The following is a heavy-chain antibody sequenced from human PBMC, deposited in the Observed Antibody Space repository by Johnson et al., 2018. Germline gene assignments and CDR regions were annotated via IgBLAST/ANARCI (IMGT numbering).Heavy chain of an antibody. CDR2: FNTEDGET. D-gene: IGHD7-27*01. V-gene: IGHV1-24*01. Sequence: QVQLVQSGAEVKKPGASVKVSCKVSGYTLTELSMHWVRQAPGKGLEWMGSFNTEDGETIYAQKFQGRFTMTEDTSTDTAYMELNSLRSEDTALYYCVTSRFGRSPLGYYYDMDVWGQGTAVTVSS. J-gene: IGHJ6*02. CDR1: GYTLTELS. CDR3: VTSRFGRSPLGYYYDMDV.